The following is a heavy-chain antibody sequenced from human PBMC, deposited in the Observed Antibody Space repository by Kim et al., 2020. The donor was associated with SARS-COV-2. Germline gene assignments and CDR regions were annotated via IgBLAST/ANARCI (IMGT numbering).Heavy chain of an antibody. CDR3: ARDQYNDYSGSDAFDI. CDR1: GFTFSSYS. CDR2: ISSSSSYI. D-gene: IGHD4-4*01. J-gene: IGHJ3*02. V-gene: IGHV3-21*01. Sequence: GGSLRLSCAASGFTFSSYSMNWVRQAPGKGLEWVSSISSSSSYIYYADSVKGRFTISRDNAKNSLYLQMNSLRAEDTAVYYCARDQYNDYSGSDAFDIWGQGTMVTVSS.